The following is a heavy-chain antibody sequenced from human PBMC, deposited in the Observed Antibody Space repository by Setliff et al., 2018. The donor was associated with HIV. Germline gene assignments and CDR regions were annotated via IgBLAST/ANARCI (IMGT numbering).Heavy chain of an antibody. CDR3: ARGIAALTASFDS. Sequence: PGESLKISCKGSGYSFTSYWIAWVRQKPGKGLEWMGIIFPGDSKMRYSPSSQGRVTLSADKSISTAYLQWSSLQTSDSGMYYCARGIAALTASFDSWGQGSLVTVSS. CDR1: GYSFTSYW. J-gene: IGHJ4*02. D-gene: IGHD2-21*02. V-gene: IGHV5-51*01. CDR2: IFPGDSKM.